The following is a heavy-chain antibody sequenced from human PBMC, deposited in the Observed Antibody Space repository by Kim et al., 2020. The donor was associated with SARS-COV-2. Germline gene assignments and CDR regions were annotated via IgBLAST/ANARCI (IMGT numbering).Heavy chain of an antibody. D-gene: IGHD4-17*01. CDR1: GFTFSDHY. CDR2: IRNKASSYTT. Sequence: GGSLRLSCEASGFTFSDHYMDWVRQAPEKGLEWVSRIRNKASSYTTEYAASVKGRFTISRDDSKNSLYLQMNSLKTEDTAVYYCTRDKNGAADVWGQGTMVTVSS. V-gene: IGHV3-72*01. CDR3: TRDKNGAADV. J-gene: IGHJ3*01.